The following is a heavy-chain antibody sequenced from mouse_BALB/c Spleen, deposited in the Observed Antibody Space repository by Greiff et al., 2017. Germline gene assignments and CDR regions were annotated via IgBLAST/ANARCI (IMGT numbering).Heavy chain of an antibody. D-gene: IGHD2-3*01. V-gene: IGHV1S22*01. J-gene: IGHJ4*01. CDR3: TRSGDGYYYAMDY. CDR2: IYPGSGST. CDR1: GYTFTSYW. Sequence: LQPGSELVRPGASVKLSCKASGYTFTSYWMHWVKQRHGQGLEWIGNIYPGSGSTNYDEKFKSKGTLTVDTSSSTAYMHLSSLTSEDSAVYYCTRSGDGYYYAMDYWGQGTSVTVSS.